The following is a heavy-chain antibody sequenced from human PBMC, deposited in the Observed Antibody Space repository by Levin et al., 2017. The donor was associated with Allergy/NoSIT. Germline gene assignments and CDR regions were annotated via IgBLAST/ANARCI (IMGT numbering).Heavy chain of an antibody. D-gene: IGHD3-22*01. V-gene: IGHV4-59*01. CDR2: IYYSGST. CDR3: ARASYYYDSSGYYIDY. Sequence: GSLRLSCTVSGGSISSYYWSWIRQPPGKGLEWIGYIYYSGSTNYNPSLKSRVTISVDTSKNQFSLKLSSVTAADTAVYYCARASYYYDSSGYYIDYWGQGTLVTVSS. CDR1: GGSISSYY. J-gene: IGHJ4*02.